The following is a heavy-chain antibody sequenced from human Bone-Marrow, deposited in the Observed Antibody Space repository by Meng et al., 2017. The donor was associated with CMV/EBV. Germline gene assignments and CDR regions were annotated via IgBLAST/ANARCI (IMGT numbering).Heavy chain of an antibody. CDR1: GFTFSSYA. CDR2: ISGSGGST. Sequence: GESLKISCAASGFTFSSYAMSWVRQAPGKGLEWVSAISGSGGSTYYADSVKGRFTISRDNSKNTLYLQMNSLRAEDTAIYYCARDVSRSTWGYWGQGTLVTVSS. D-gene: IGHD6-13*01. J-gene: IGHJ4*02. CDR3: ARDVSRSTWGY. V-gene: IGHV3-23*01.